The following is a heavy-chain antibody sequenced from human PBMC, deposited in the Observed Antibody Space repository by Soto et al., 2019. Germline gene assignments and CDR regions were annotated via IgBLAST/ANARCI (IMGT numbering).Heavy chain of an antibody. D-gene: IGHD2-21*01. Sequence: EVQLVESGGGLVQPGESLRLSCAASGLTFRSYWMHWVRQAPGKGLVWVSRINTDGSVAMYVDSVKGRFTISRDNAQNPLSLPLNSLRAEDTAVYYCVRDMQLWRLDSWGQGTRVTFSS. CDR3: VRDMQLWRLDS. CDR2: INTDGSVA. V-gene: IGHV3-74*03. CDR1: GLTFRSYW. J-gene: IGHJ4*02.